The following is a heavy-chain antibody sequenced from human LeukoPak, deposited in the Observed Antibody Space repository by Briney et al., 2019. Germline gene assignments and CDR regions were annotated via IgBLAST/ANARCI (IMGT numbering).Heavy chain of an antibody. D-gene: IGHD4-23*01. CDR3: ARPSFGSNSPFDY. J-gene: IGHJ4*02. Sequence: GGSLRLSCAASGFTFSSYSMNWVRQAPGKGLVWVSRMNSDGSNTKYADTVKGRFTISRDNAENTLYLQMNSLRAEDTAVYYCARPSFGSNSPFDYWGQGTLVTVSS. CDR2: MNSDGSNT. V-gene: IGHV3-74*01. CDR1: GFTFSSYS.